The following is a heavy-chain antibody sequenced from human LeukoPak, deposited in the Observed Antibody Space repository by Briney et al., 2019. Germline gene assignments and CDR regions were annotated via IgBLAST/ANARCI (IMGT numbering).Heavy chain of an antibody. CDR3: AREGVRDGYADY. V-gene: IGHV4-30-4*01. CDR2: IYYSGST. Sequence: SETLSLTCTVSGGSISSGNYYWRWIRQPPGKGLEWIGYIYYSGSTYYNPSLKSRVTISVDTSKNQFSLKLSSVTAADTAVYYCAREGVRDGYADYWGQGTLVTVSS. CDR1: GGSISSGNYY. J-gene: IGHJ4*02. D-gene: IGHD5-24*01.